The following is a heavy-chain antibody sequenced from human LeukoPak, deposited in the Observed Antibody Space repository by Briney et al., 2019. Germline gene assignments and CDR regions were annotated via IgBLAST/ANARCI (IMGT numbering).Heavy chain of an antibody. CDR1: GGTFSSYA. J-gene: IGHJ4*02. V-gene: IGHV1-69*05. CDR2: IIPIFGTA. CDR3: ARDPGGDLWSGYYTFDY. Sequence: GASVKVSCKASGGTFSSYAISWVRQAPGQGLEWMGGIIPIFGTANYAQKFQGRVTITTDESTSTAYMELSSLRSEDTAVYYCARDPGGDLWSGYYTFDYWGQGTLVTVSS. D-gene: IGHD3-3*01.